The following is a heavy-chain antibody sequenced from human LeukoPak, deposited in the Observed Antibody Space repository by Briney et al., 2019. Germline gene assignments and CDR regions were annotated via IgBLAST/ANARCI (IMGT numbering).Heavy chain of an antibody. J-gene: IGHJ4*02. D-gene: IGHD6-19*01. CDR1: GDTCTSYD. CDR3: ARGSISSGWYFHY. Sequence: ASVKVSCKASGDTCTSYDINWGRQPTGQGLEWMGWMNPNSGNTGYAQKFQGRVAMTRTTSISTAYMELSSLRSEDTAVYYCARGSISSGWYFHYWGQGTLVTVSS. CDR2: MNPNSGNT. V-gene: IGHV1-8*01.